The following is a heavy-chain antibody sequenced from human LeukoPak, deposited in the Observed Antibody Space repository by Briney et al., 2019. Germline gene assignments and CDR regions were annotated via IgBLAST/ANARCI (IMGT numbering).Heavy chain of an antibody. J-gene: IGHJ4*02. Sequence: PSETLSLTCTVSGGSISSYYWSWIRQPPGKGLEWIGYIYYSGSTNYNPSLKSRVTISVDTSKNQFSLKLSSVTAADTAVYYCARDRGARGLVGATEYYFDYWGQGTLVTVSS. CDR3: ARDRGARGLVGATEYYFDY. CDR2: IYYSGST. D-gene: IGHD1-26*01. V-gene: IGHV4-59*01. CDR1: GGSISSYY.